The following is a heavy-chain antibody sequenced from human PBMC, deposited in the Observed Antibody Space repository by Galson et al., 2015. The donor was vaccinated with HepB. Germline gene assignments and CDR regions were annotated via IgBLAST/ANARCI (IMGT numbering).Heavy chain of an antibody. CDR1: GGSFSGYY. CDR2: INHSGST. D-gene: IGHD6-13*01. J-gene: IGHJ4*03. CDR3: ARGGISWYSTPFDY. V-gene: IGHV4-34*03. Sequence: ETLSLTCAVYGGSFSGYYWSWIRQPPGKGLERIGEINHSGSTNYNPSLKSRVTIPVDKSQNQFSLTLSSVTAADTDVDYCARGGISWYSTPFDYWGQGTPVAVSS.